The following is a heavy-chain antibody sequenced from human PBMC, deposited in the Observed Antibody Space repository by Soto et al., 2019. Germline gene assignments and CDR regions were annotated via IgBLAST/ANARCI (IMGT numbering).Heavy chain of an antibody. CDR3: ARDRNSRDGYNRDFDY. Sequence: RASVKVSCKASGYTFTGYYMHWVRQAPGQGLEWMGWINPNSGGTNYAQKFQGWVTMTRDTSISTAYMELSRLRSDDTAVYYCARDRNSRDGYNRDFDYWGQGTLVTVSS. J-gene: IGHJ4*02. CDR1: GYTFTGYY. CDR2: INPNSGGT. V-gene: IGHV1-2*04. D-gene: IGHD3-22*01.